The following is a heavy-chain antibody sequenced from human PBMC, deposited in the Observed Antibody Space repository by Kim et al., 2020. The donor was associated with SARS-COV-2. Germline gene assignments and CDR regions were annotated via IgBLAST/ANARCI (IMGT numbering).Heavy chain of an antibody. J-gene: IGHJ6*02. Sequence: GESLKISCKGSGYSFTSYWISWVRQMPGKGLEWMGRIDPSDSYTNYSPSFQGHVTISADKSISTAYLQWSSLKASDTAMYYCARHPQNPGIAAAVRYGMDVWGQGTTVTVSS. V-gene: IGHV5-10-1*01. D-gene: IGHD6-13*01. CDR1: GYSFTSYW. CDR2: IDPSDSYT. CDR3: ARHPQNPGIAAAVRYGMDV.